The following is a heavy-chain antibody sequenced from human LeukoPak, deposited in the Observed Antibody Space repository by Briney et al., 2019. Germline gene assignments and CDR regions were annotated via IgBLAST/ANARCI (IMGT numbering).Heavy chain of an antibody. CDR2: INHSGST. J-gene: IGHJ5*02. D-gene: IGHD3-16*01. CDR1: GGSFSGYY. Sequence: SETLSLTCAVYGGSFSGYYWSWIRQPPGKGLEWIGEINHSGSTNYNPSLKSRVTTSVDTSKNQFSLKLSSVTAADTAVYYCARPRFRWFDPWGQGTLVTVSS. V-gene: IGHV4-34*01. CDR3: ARPRFRWFDP.